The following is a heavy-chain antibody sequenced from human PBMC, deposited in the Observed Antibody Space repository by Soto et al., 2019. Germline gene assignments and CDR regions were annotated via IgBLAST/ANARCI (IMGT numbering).Heavy chain of an antibody. CDR3: ARDLQADY. CDR2: INAGNGNT. Sequence: ASVKVSCKASGGTFSSYTISWVRQAPGQRLEWMGWINAGNGNTKYSQKFQGRVTITRDTSASTAYMELSSLRSEDTAVYYCARDLQADYWGQGTLVTV. CDR1: GGTFSSYT. V-gene: IGHV1-3*01. J-gene: IGHJ4*02.